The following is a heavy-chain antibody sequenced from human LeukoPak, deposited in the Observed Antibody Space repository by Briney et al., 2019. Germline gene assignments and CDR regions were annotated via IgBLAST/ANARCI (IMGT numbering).Heavy chain of an antibody. CDR1: GGSISSSNW. CDR3: ASAVYDFWSGYQDY. CDR2: IYHSGST. V-gene: IGHV4-4*02. Sequence: SGTLSLTCAVSGGSISSSNWWSWVRQPPGKGLEWIGEIYHSGSTNYNPSLKSRVTISVDTSKNQFSLKLSSVTAADTAVYYCASAVYDFWSGYQDYWGQGTLVTVSS. J-gene: IGHJ4*02. D-gene: IGHD3-3*01.